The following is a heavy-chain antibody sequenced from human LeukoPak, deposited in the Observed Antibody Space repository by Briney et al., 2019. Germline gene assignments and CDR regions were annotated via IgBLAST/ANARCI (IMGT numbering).Heavy chain of an antibody. V-gene: IGHV4-59*12. CDR2: VFYSGGT. CDR1: GGSITGYY. CDR3: ARDWGYSSSWYGLGGYYFDY. D-gene: IGHD6-13*01. J-gene: IGHJ4*02. Sequence: SSETLSLTCTVSGGSITGYYWSWIRQPPGKGLEWIGYVFYSGGTLYNPSVNSRVSISVDTSKTQFSLKLSSVTAADTAVYYCARDWGYSSSWYGLGGYYFDYWGQGTLVTVSS.